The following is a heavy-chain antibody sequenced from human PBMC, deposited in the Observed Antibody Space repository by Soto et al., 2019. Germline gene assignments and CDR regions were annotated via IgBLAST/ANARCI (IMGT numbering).Heavy chain of an antibody. CDR2: IYYSGST. D-gene: IGHD4-17*01. Sequence: SETLSLTCAVSGGSISSGGYSWSWIRQPPGKGLEWIGYIYYSGSTNYNPSLKSRVTISVDTSKNQFSLKLSSVTAADTAVYYCAGNLDYGGNFDYWGQGTLVTVSS. V-gene: IGHV4-61*08. CDR3: AGNLDYGGNFDY. CDR1: GGSISSGGYS. J-gene: IGHJ4*02.